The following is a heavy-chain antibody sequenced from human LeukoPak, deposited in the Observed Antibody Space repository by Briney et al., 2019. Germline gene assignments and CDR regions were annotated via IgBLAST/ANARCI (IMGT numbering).Heavy chain of an antibody. J-gene: IGHJ4*02. V-gene: IGHV1-2*02. CDR2: INPNSGGT. Sequence: ASVKASCKASGYTFTGYYMHWVRQAPGQGLEWMGWINPNSGGTNNAQKFQGRVTMTRDTSISTAYMELSRLRSDDTAVYYCAREGRDGYNEYDYWGQGTLVTVSS. CDR1: GYTFTGYY. D-gene: IGHD5-24*01. CDR3: AREGRDGYNEYDY.